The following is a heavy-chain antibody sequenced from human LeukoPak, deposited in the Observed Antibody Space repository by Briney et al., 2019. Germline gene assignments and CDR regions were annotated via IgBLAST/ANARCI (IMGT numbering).Heavy chain of an antibody. CDR2: INPNSGGT. Sequence: ASVKVSCKASGYTFTGYYMHWVRQAPGQGLEWMGWINPNSGGTNYAQKFQGRVTMTRDTSISTAYMELSRLRSDDTAVYYCARTGGYDFWSGYYHYWGQGTLVTVSS. CDR1: GYTFTGYY. J-gene: IGHJ4*02. CDR3: ARTGGYDFWSGYYHY. D-gene: IGHD3-3*01. V-gene: IGHV1-2*02.